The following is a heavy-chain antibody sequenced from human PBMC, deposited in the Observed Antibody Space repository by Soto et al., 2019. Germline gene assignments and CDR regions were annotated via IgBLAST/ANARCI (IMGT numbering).Heavy chain of an antibody. J-gene: IGHJ4*02. CDR2: IYYSGST. CDR3: ARSRRKVAAQDY. V-gene: IGHV4-59*01. CDR1: GGSISSYY. Sequence: SEILSLTCTVSGGSISSYYWSWIRQPPGKGLEWIGYIYYSGSTNYNPSLKSRVTISVDTSKNQFSLKLSSVTAADTAVYYCARSRRKVAAQDYWGQGTLVTVSS. D-gene: IGHD6-6*01.